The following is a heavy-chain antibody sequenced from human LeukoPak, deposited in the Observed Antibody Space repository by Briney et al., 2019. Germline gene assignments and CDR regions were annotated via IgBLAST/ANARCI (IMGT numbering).Heavy chain of an antibody. CDR1: GFTFSTYA. V-gene: IGHV3-33*06. D-gene: IGHD1-26*01. CDR2: IWHDASHK. CDR3: VKHKLGYYYGMDV. Sequence: GRSLRLSCAASGFTFSTYAMHWVRQAPGKGLEWVALIWHDASHKFYTDSVKGRFTISRDNSKNTVYLQMNSLTAEDTAVYYCVKHKLGYYYGMDVWGKGTTVTVSS. J-gene: IGHJ6*04.